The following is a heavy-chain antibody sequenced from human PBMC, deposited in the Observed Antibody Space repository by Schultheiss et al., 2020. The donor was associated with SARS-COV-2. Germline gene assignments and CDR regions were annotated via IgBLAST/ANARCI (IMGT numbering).Heavy chain of an antibody. D-gene: IGHD6-13*01. CDR2: ISGSGGST. Sequence: GGSLRLSCAASGFTFSSYAMSWVRQAPGKGLEWVSAISGSGGSTYYADSVKGRFTISRDNSENTLYLQMNSLRAEDTAVYYCARRMAAAGTDTFDYWGQGTLVTVSS. V-gene: IGHV3-23*01. J-gene: IGHJ4*02. CDR3: ARRMAAAGTDTFDY. CDR1: GFTFSSYA.